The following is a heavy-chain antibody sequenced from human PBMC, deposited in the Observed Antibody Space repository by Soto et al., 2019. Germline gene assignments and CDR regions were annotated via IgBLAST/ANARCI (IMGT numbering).Heavy chain of an antibody. V-gene: IGHV4-38-2*01. J-gene: IGHJ4*02. CDR3: ARSSGYVPGGY. CDR2: IHHSVST. D-gene: IGHD5-12*01. Sequence: SETLSLTCAVSGYPISSGCYWGWIRQPPGKGLEWIGIIHHSVSTYYNPSLRSRITISVDTSKNQFSLKMPSVTAADTTVYYCARSSGYVPGGYWGQGILVTV. CDR1: GYPISSGCY.